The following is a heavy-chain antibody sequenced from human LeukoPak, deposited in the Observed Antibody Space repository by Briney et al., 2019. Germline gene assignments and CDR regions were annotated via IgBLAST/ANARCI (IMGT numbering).Heavy chain of an antibody. CDR3: ARVKPPYYDFWSGYYRGVRAGDYYYYGMDV. CDR1: GYTFTSYG. J-gene: IGHJ6*02. Sequence: ASVKVSCTASGYTFTSYGISWVRQAPGQGLEWMGWISAYNGNTNYAQKLQGRVTMTTDTSTSTAYMELRSLRSDDTAVYYCARVKPPYYDFWSGYYRGVRAGDYYYYGMDVWGQGTTVTVSS. D-gene: IGHD3-3*01. V-gene: IGHV1-18*01. CDR2: ISAYNGNT.